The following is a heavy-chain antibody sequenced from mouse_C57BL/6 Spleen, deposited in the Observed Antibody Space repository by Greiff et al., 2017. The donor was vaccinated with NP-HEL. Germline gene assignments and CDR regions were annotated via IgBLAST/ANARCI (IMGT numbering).Heavy chain of an antibody. Sequence: VQLQQPGAELVMPGASVKLSCKASGYTFTSYWMHWVKQRPGQGLEWIGEIDPSDSYTNYNQKFKGKSTLTVDKSSSTAYMQLSSLTSEDSAVYYCARSGNYGNYVWFAYWGQGTLVTVSA. CDR1: GYTFTSYW. CDR2: IDPSDSYT. D-gene: IGHD2-1*01. J-gene: IGHJ3*01. V-gene: IGHV1-69*01. CDR3: ARSGNYGNYVWFAY.